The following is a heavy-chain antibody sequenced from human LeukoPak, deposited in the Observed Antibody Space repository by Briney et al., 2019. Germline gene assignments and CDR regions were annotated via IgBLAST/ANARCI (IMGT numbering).Heavy chain of an antibody. Sequence: PSETLSLTCTVSGGSISSYYWSWIRQPAGKGLEWIGRIYSSGSTNYNPSLKSRVTVSVDTSKNQFSLKLSSVTAADTAVYYCARGPRGSDWYSIDYWGRGILVTVSS. V-gene: IGHV4-4*07. D-gene: IGHD6-19*01. J-gene: IGHJ4*02. CDR2: IYSSGST. CDR1: GGSISSYY. CDR3: ARGPRGSDWYSIDY.